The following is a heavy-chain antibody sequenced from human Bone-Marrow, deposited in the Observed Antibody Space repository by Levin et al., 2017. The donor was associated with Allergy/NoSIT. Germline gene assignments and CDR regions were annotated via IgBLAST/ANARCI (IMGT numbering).Heavy chain of an antibody. CDR1: GGSISSNNW. CDR3: ARDHGDHDSSGYYFDF. CDR2: IYHSGST. Sequence: SCAVSGGSISSNNWWSWVRQPQGKGLEWIGEIYHSGSTNYNPSLKSRVTISVDKSKNQFSLKLNSVTAADTAVYYCARDHGDHDSSGYYFDFWGQGTLVTVSS. D-gene: IGHD3-22*01. J-gene: IGHJ4*02. V-gene: IGHV4-4*02.